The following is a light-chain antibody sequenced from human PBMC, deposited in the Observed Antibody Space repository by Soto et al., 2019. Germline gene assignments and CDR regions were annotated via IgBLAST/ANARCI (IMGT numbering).Light chain of an antibody. Sequence: EVVLTQSPGTLSLSPGERATLSCRASQSVSNNYFAWYQQKPGQAPRLLIFGSSDRATGIPDRFSGSGSGTDFTLTISRLEPEAFAVYYYQQYGSSPPYTFGQGTELEIK. CDR3: QQYGSSPPYT. CDR2: GSS. J-gene: IGKJ2*01. CDR1: QSVSNNY. V-gene: IGKV3-20*01.